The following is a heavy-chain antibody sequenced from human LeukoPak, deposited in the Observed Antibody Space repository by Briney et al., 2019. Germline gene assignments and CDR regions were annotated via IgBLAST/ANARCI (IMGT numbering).Heavy chain of an antibody. CDR3: ARSKFGDAFDI. V-gene: IGHV3-11*06. CDR1: GFTFSDYY. J-gene: IGHJ3*02. Sequence: GGSLRLSCAASGFTFSDYYMSWIRQAPGKGLEWVSYISSSSSYTNYADSVKGRFTTSRDNAKNSLYLQMNSLRAEDTAVYYCARSKFGDAFDIWGQGTMVTVSS. D-gene: IGHD3-16*01. CDR2: ISSSSSYT.